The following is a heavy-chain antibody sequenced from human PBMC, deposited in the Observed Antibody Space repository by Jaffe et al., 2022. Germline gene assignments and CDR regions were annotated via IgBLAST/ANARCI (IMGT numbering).Heavy chain of an antibody. J-gene: IGHJ3*02. CDR2: ISSSSSYI. CDR3: ARDVGEYRHDAFDI. CDR1: GFTFSSYS. D-gene: IGHD3-16*02. V-gene: IGHV3-21*01. Sequence: EVQLVESGGGLVKPGGSLRLSCAASGFTFSSYSMNWVRQAPGKGLEWVSSISSSSSYIYYADSVKGRFTISRDNAKNSLYLQMNSLRAEDTAVYYCARDVGEYRHDAFDIWGQGTMVTVSS.